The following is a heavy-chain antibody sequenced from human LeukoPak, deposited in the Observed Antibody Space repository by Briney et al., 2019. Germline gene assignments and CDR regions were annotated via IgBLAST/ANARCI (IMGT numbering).Heavy chain of an antibody. CDR2: IKSKTDGGTT. Sequence: GGSLRLSCAASGFTFSNAWMSWVRQAPGKGLEWVGRIKSKTDGGTTDYAAPVKGRFTISRDDSKNTLYLQMNSLKTEDTAVYYCTTFGELFHYYGMDVWGQGTTVTVSS. V-gene: IGHV3-15*01. CDR1: GFTFSNAW. CDR3: TTFGELFHYYGMDV. J-gene: IGHJ6*02. D-gene: IGHD3-10*01.